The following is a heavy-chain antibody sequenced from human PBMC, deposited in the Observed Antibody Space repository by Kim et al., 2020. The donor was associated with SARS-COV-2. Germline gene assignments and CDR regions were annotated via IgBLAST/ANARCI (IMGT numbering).Heavy chain of an antibody. V-gene: IGHV1-46*01. J-gene: IGHJ6*02. CDR3: ARDVSSGGLYYYYGMDV. CDR1: GYTFTSYY. CDR2: INPSGGST. D-gene: IGHD2-15*01. Sequence: ASVKVSCKASGYTFTSYYMHWVRQAPGQGLEWMGIINPSGGSTSYAQKFQGRVTMTRDTSTSTVYMELSSLRSEDTAVYYCARDVSSGGLYYYYGMDVWGQGTTVTVSS.